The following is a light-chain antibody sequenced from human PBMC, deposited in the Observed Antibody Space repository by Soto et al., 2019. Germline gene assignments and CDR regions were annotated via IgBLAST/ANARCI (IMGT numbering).Light chain of an antibody. CDR2: SNN. CDR1: SSNIGSNT. CDR3: AAWDDSLNGNWV. V-gene: IGLV1-44*01. J-gene: IGLJ3*02. Sequence: QSVLTQPPSASGTPGQRVTISCSGSSSNIGSNTVNWYQQLPGTAPKLLIYSNNQRPSGVPDRFSGSKSGTSASLAISGLQSEDEVYYYCAAWDDSLNGNWVFGGGTKLTVL.